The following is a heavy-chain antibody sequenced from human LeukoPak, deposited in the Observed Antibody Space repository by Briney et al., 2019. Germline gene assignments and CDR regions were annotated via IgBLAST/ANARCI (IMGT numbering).Heavy chain of an antibody. V-gene: IGHV3-23*01. Sequence: PGGSLRLSCAASGFTFSSYAMSWVRQTPEKGLEWVSGVSASTTSTYYEDSVKGRFTISRDNSKSTLYLHMSSLRAEDTAVYYCAKDRDGYNPSNLDYWGQGTLVTVSS. CDR2: VSASTTST. J-gene: IGHJ4*02. CDR1: GFTFSSYA. D-gene: IGHD5-24*01. CDR3: AKDRDGYNPSNLDY.